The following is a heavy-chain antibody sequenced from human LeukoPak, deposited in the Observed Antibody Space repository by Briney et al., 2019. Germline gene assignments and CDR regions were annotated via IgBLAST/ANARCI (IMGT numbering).Heavy chain of an antibody. CDR2: ISHSGTT. V-gene: IGHV4-30-2*01. D-gene: IGHD6-13*01. Sequence: SETLSLTCAVSGGSISSGGYSWSWIRQPPGKGLEWIGYISHSGTTYYNPSLKSRATISVDRSKNQFSLKLTSVTAADTAVYYCARYSSTWPYWYFDLWGRGTLVTVTS. J-gene: IGHJ2*01. CDR1: GGSISSGGYS. CDR3: ARYSSTWPYWYFDL.